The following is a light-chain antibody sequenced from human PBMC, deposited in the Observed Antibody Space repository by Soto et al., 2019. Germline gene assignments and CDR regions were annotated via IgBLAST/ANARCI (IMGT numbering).Light chain of an antibody. J-gene: IGKJ4*01. Sequence: DIVMTQSPLSLPVTPGEPASISCRSSQSLLHSDSYNYLDWYLQKPGQSPQLLIYLGSNRASGVPDRFSGSGSGTDFTLKIIRVEAEDVGIYYCMQALQTPLTFGGGTKVEIK. CDR2: LGS. CDR1: QSLLHSDSYNY. V-gene: IGKV2-28*01. CDR3: MQALQTPLT.